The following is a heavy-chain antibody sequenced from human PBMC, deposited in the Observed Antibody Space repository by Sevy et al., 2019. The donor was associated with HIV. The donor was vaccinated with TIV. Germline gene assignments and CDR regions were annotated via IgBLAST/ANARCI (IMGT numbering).Heavy chain of an antibody. J-gene: IGHJ5*02. CDR1: GFTFSSYA. CDR2: ISGSGGTT. V-gene: IGHV3-23*01. CDR3: AKERFQDSGDPNWFDP. Sequence: GGSLRLSCAASGFTFSSYAMSWVRQAPGKGLEWVSAISGSGGTTYYADSVKGRFTISRDNSKNTLYLQMNSLRAEDTAVYYCAKERFQDSGDPNWFDPWGQGTLVTVSS. D-gene: IGHD4-17*01.